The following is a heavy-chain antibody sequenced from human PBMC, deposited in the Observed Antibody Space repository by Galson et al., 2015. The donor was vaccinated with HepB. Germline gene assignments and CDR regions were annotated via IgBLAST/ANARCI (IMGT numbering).Heavy chain of an antibody. CDR1: GFTFSSYA. CDR3: VKYLYSSGWYYRRDVDY. CDR2: IRSNGGST. V-gene: IGHV3-64D*06. Sequence: SLRLSCAASGFTFSSYAMHWVRQAPGKGLEYVSAIRSNGGSTYYADSVKGRFTISRDNSKNTLYLQMSSLRAEDTAVYYCVKYLYSSGWYYRRDVDYWGQGTLVTVSS. D-gene: IGHD6-19*01. J-gene: IGHJ4*02.